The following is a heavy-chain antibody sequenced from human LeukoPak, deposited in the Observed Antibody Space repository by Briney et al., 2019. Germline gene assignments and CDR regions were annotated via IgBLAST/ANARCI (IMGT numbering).Heavy chain of an antibody. CDR3: ARDLGVRGLSPNWFDP. V-gene: IGHV3-7*01. J-gene: IGHJ5*02. D-gene: IGHD3-10*01. CDR2: IKQDGSEK. Sequence: GGSLRLSCAASGFTFSSYWMSWVRQAPGKGLEWVANIKQDGSEKYYVDSVKGRFTISRDNAKNSLYLQMNSLRAEDTAVYYCARDLGVRGLSPNWFDPWGQGTLVTVSS. CDR1: GFTFSSYW.